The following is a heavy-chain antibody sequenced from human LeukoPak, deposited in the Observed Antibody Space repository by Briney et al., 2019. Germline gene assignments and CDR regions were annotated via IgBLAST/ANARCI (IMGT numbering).Heavy chain of an antibody. CDR3: AKDRSSSWYARDDY. D-gene: IGHD6-13*01. Sequence: LSGGSLRLSCAASGFTFSSYAMSWVRQAPGKGLEWVSAISGSGGSTYNADSVKGRFTISRDNSKNTLYLQINSLRAEDTAVYYCAKDRSSSWYARDDYWGQGTLVTVSS. CDR1: GFTFSSYA. J-gene: IGHJ4*02. V-gene: IGHV3-23*01. CDR2: ISGSGGST.